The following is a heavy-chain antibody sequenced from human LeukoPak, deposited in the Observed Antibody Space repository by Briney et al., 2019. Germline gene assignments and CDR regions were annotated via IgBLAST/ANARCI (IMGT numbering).Heavy chain of an antibody. Sequence: PGGSLRLSCAASGFAFSNYNMNWVRQAPGKGLEWVSSISRTSIYMYYADSVKGRFTISRDNAKKSLYLQMNSLRAEDTAVYYCARDYSPEAFDYWGQGTLVTVSS. V-gene: IGHV3-21*01. D-gene: IGHD5-18*01. CDR3: ARDYSPEAFDY. CDR1: GFAFSNYN. J-gene: IGHJ4*02. CDR2: ISRTSIYM.